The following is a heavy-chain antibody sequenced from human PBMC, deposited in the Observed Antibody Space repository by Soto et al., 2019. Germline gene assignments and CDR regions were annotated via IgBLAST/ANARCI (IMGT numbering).Heavy chain of an antibody. V-gene: IGHV3-66*01. J-gene: IGHJ6*02. Sequence: GGSLRLSCAASGFTVSSNYMSWVRQAPGKGLEWVSVIYSGGSTYYADSVKGRFTISRDNSKNTLYLQMNSLRAEDTAVYYCARGSTSSGWAYYYGMDVWGQGTTVTVSS. D-gene: IGHD6-19*01. CDR3: ARGSTSSGWAYYYGMDV. CDR1: GFTVSSNY. CDR2: IYSGGST.